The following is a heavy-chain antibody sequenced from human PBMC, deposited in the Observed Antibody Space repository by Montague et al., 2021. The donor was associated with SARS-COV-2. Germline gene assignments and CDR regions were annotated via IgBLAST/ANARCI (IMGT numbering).Heavy chain of an antibody. J-gene: IGHJ4*02. CDR1: GFTFSYYV. CDR3: ANRGIAAAGSYRYYFDY. V-gene: IGHV3-23*01. CDR2: ISGSGGST. D-gene: IGHD6-13*01. Sequence: SLRLSCAASGFTFSYYVMSWVRQAPGKGLEWVSAISGSGGSTYYADSVRGRFTISRDNSENTLYLQMNNLRAEDTAVYYCANRGIAAAGSYRYYFDYLGQGTLVTVSS.